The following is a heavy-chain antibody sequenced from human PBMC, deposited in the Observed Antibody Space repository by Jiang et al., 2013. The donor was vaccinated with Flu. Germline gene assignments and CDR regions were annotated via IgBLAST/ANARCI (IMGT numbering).Heavy chain of an antibody. CDR1: GDSIVSSSYF. J-gene: IGHJ4*02. Sequence: TCSVSGDSIVSSSYFWAWIRQPPGKGLEWIGNIYYSGSTSYNPSLRSRLTISVDTSKNQFSLKLSSVTAADTAVYYCARQIIATTIMDYWGQGTLATVSA. V-gene: IGHV4-39*01. CDR2: IYYSGST. D-gene: IGHD5-12*01. CDR3: ARQIIATTIMDY.